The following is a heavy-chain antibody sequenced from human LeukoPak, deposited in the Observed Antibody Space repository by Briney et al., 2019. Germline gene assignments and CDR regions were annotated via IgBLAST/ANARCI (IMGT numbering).Heavy chain of an antibody. Sequence: GGSLRLSCAASGFTFSSCGFNWVRQAPGKGLEWVSSIGPTGTDRYYADSVRGRFTISRDNAKNSMYLQMDSLRDEDTAVYYCATETIGRHYDYWGQGTPPTVSS. CDR3: ATETIGRHYDY. D-gene: IGHD1-14*01. V-gene: IGHV3-21*01. J-gene: IGHJ4*02. CDR2: IGPTGTDR. CDR1: GFTFSSCG.